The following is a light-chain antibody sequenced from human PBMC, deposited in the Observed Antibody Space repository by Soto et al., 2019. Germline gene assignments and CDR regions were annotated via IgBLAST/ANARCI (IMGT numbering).Light chain of an antibody. Sequence: SQLNQSPSSPSASVGDRVTITCRASQTISSWLAWYQQKPGKAPKLLIYKASTLKSGVPSRFSGSGSGTEFTLTISSLQPDDFATYYCQHYNSYSEAFGQGTKVDIK. V-gene: IGKV1-5*03. CDR3: QHYNSYSEA. CDR2: KAS. CDR1: QTISSW. J-gene: IGKJ1*01.